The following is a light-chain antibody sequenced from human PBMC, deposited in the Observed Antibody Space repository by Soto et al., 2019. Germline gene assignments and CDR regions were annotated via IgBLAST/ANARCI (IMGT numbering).Light chain of an antibody. CDR1: QSVGTN. V-gene: IGKV3D-15*01. CDR3: QQYGNSGVT. J-gene: IGKJ3*01. CDR2: DAS. Sequence: EIVMTQSPATLSVSPGERATLSCRASQSVGTNLVWYQQKPGQAPRLLIYDASNRATGIPARFSGSGSGTDFTLTISRLEPEDFAVYYCQQYGNSGVTFGPGTKVDI.